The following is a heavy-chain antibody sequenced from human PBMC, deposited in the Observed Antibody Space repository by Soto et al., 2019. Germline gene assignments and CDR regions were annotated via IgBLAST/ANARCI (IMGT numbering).Heavy chain of an antibody. CDR1: GYTLTELS. D-gene: IGHD1-26*01. V-gene: IGHV1-24*01. CDR2: FDPEDGET. J-gene: IGHJ4*02. CDR3: ATGLLLVGANIPPQNDY. Sequence: ASVKVSCKVSGYTLTELSMHWVRQAPGKGLEWMGGFDPEDGETIYAQKFQGRVTMTEDTSTDTAYMELSSLRSEDTAVYCCATGLLLVGANIPPQNDYWGQGTLVTVSS.